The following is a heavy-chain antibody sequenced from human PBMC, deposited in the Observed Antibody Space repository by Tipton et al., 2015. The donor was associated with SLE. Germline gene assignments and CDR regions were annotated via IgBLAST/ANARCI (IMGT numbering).Heavy chain of an antibody. Sequence: TLSLTCTVSGGSISRTVFYWGWIRQPPGKGLEWFGSIDYSGTTYYNPSLKSRVTISVDTPKNQFSLKLNSVTAADTAVYYCVVCSPSSCSYFDYWGQGRLVTVSS. V-gene: IGHV4-39*07. D-gene: IGHD2-2*01. CDR3: VVCSPSSCSYFDY. CDR2: IDYSGTT. CDR1: GGSISRTVFY. J-gene: IGHJ4*02.